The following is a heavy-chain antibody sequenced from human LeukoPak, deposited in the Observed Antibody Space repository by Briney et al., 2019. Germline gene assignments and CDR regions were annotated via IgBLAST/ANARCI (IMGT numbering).Heavy chain of an antibody. J-gene: IGHJ4*02. CDR2: IYYSGRT. CDR1: GGSISSSSYY. D-gene: IGHD3-3*01. Sequence: SETLSLTCTVSGGSISSSSYYWGWIRQPPGKGLGWIGSIYYSGRTSYNPSLKSRVTISVDTSKNQFSLKLSSVTAADTAVYYCARVTEGFWSGYLFDYWGQGTLVTVSS. CDR3: ARVTEGFWSGYLFDY. V-gene: IGHV4-39*07.